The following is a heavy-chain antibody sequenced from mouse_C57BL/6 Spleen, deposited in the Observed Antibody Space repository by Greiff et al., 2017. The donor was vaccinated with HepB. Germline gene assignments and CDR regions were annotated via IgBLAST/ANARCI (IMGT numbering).Heavy chain of an antibody. D-gene: IGHD2-3*01. V-gene: IGHV1-31*01. CDR3: AKPDGYYSYWYFDV. CDR1: GYSFTGYY. J-gene: IGHJ1*03. CDR2: IYPYNGVS. Sequence: EVQLQQSGPELVKPGASVKISCKASGYSFTGYYMHWVKQSHGNILDWIGYIYPYNGVSSYNQKFKGKATLTVDKSSSTAYMELRSLTSADSAVYYCAKPDGYYSYWYFDVWGTGTTVTVAS.